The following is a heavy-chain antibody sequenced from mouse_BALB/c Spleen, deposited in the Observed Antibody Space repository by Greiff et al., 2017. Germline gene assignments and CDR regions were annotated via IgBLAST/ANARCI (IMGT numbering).Heavy chain of an antibody. CDR2: IDPETGGT. J-gene: IGHJ3*01. Sequence: QVQLQQSGAELVRPGASVTLSCKASGYSFTDYEMHWVKQTPVHGLEWIGAIDPETGGTAYNQKFKGKATLTADKSSSTAYMELRSLTSEDSAVYYCTRSGNTFAYWGQGTLVTVSA. V-gene: IGHV1-15*01. D-gene: IGHD2-1*01. CDR1: GYSFTDYE. CDR3: TRSGNTFAY.